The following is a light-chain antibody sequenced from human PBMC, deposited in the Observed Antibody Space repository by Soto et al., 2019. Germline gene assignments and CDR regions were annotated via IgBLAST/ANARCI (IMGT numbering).Light chain of an antibody. Sequence: EIVMSQSPSTLSVSPGGRATLSCRASQSVSTNLAWYQQKPGQAPRLLIYGASTRATGIPARFSGSGSGTDFTLTISSLQSEDFAVYYCQQYGSSPRVTFGQGTRLEI. V-gene: IGKV3-15*01. J-gene: IGKJ5*01. CDR2: GAS. CDR1: QSVSTN. CDR3: QQYGSSPRVT.